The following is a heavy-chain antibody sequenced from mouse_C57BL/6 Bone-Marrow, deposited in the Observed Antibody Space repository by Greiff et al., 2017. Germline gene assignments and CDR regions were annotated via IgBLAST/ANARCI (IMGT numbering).Heavy chain of an antibody. CDR2: IHPNSGST. J-gene: IGHJ4*01. V-gene: IGHV1-64*01. CDR3: ARGLILYYYAMDS. CDR1: GYTFTSYW. D-gene: IGHD3-1*01. Sequence: QVQLQQPGAELVKPGASVKLSCKASGYTFTSYWMHWVKQRPGQGLEWIGMIHPNSGSTNYNEKFKSKATLTVDKSSSTAYMQLSSLTSEDSAVYYCARGLILYYYAMDSWGQGTSVPVSS.